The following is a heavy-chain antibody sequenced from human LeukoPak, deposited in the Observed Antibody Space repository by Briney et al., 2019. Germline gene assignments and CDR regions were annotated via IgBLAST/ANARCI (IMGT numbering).Heavy chain of an antibody. CDR3: ARGLRDEDRHYNYYYMDV. CDR1: GYSISSGYY. Sequence: PSETLSLTCTVSGYSISSGYYWGWIRQPPGKGLEWIGSIYHSGSTYYNPSLKSRVTISVDTSKNQFSLKLSSVTAADTAVYYCARGLRDEDRHYNYYYMDVWAKGPRSPSP. V-gene: IGHV4-38-2*02. D-gene: IGHD2-21*01. CDR2: IYHSGST. J-gene: IGHJ6*03.